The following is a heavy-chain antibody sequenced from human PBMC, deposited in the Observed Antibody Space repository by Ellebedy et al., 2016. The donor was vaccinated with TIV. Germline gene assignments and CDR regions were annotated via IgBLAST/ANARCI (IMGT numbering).Heavy chain of an antibody. Sequence: GESLKISCAASGFTFSSYAMHWVRQAPGKGLEWVAVISYDGSNKYYADSVKGRFTISRDNSKNTLYLQMNSLRAEDTAVYYCARDMFTLWFGELVNWGQGTLVTVSS. CDR3: ARDMFTLWFGELVN. CDR2: ISYDGSNK. J-gene: IGHJ4*02. CDR1: GFTFSSYA. D-gene: IGHD3-10*01. V-gene: IGHV3-30-3*01.